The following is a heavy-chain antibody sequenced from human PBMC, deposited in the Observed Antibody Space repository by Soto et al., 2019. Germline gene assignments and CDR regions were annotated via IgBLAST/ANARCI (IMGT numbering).Heavy chain of an antibody. CDR1: GSIFTGYG. CDR3: ARDQVLVGGTWYYYYIDV. Sequence: GGSLRLSCAASGSIFTGYGMHWVRQAPGKGLECVANIKQDGSEKYYVDSVKGRFTISKDNIKSLLNLQMNSLRAEDTAVYYFARDQVLVGGTWYYYYIDVWGKGTTVTVSS. CDR2: IKQDGSEK. V-gene: IGHV3-7*01. J-gene: IGHJ6*03. D-gene: IGHD1-26*01.